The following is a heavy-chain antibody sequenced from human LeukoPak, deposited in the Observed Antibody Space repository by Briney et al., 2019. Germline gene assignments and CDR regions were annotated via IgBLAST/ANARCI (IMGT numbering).Heavy chain of an antibody. Sequence: SETLSLTCTVSVGPISSYYWSWIRQPPGKGLEWIGYIYYSGSTNYNPSLKSRVTISVDTSKNQFSLKLSSVTAADTAVYYCARGKGYFAFWGQGTLVPVSS. V-gene: IGHV4-59*01. J-gene: IGHJ4*02. CDR1: VGPISSYY. CDR3: ARGKGYFAF. CDR2: IYYSGST.